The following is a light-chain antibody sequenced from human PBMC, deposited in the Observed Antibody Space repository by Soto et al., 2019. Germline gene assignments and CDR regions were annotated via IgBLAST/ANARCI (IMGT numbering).Light chain of an antibody. Sequence: QAVVTQPPSASGAPGQWVTISCSGSRSNIGSHYISWYQHLPGTAPKLLIYKDSQRPSGVPDRFSGSKSGTSASLAIGGLRSEDEGSYYGATWDDSLGRRVLFGGGTKLTVL. J-gene: IGLJ3*02. V-gene: IGLV1-47*01. CDR3: ATWDDSLGRRVL. CDR1: RSNIGSHY. CDR2: KDS.